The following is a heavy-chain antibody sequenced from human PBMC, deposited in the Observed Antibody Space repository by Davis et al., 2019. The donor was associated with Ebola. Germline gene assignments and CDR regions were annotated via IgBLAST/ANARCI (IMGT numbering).Heavy chain of an antibody. J-gene: IGHJ6*02. CDR3: ARVQLELRVYYYYGMDV. CDR2: INHSGST. CDR1: GGSISSYY. D-gene: IGHD1-7*01. Sequence: PSETLSLTCTVSGGSISSYYWSWIRQPPGKGLEWIGEINHSGSTNYNPSLKSRVTISVDTSKNQFSLKLSSVTAADTAVYYCARVQLELRVYYYYGMDVWGQGTTVTVSS. V-gene: IGHV4-34*01.